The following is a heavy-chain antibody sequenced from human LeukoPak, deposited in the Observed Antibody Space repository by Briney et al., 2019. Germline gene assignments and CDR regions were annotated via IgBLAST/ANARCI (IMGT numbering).Heavy chain of an antibody. CDR1: GFTFSSYE. CDR3: AREYRQWLVRYYYGMDV. CDR2: ISSSGSTI. J-gene: IGHJ6*04. V-gene: IGHV3-48*03. Sequence: PGGSLRLSCAASGFTFSSYEMNWVRQAPGKGLEWVSYISSSGSTIYYADSVKGRFTICRDNAKTSLYLQMNSLRAEDTAVYYCAREYRQWLVRYYYGMDVWGKGTTVTVSS. D-gene: IGHD6-19*01.